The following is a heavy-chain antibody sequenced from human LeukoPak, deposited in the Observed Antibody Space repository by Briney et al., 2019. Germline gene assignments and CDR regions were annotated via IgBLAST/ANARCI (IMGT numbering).Heavy chain of an antibody. V-gene: IGHV3-48*03. Sequence: GGSLRLSCAASGFTFSAYEMNWVRQAPGKGLEWVSYIGSSGSTVYYADSVKGRFTISRDNARNSLYMQMESLRDEDTAIYYCARDTLEYSNSPDALDIWGQGTMVTVSS. J-gene: IGHJ3*02. CDR3: ARDTLEYSNSPDALDI. CDR1: GFTFSAYE. CDR2: IGSSGSTV. D-gene: IGHD4-23*01.